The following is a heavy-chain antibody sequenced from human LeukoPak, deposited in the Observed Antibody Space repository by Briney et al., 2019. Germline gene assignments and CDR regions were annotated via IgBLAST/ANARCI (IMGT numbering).Heavy chain of an antibody. CDR1: GFTFSSYS. CDR3: TEVAARPGD. Sequence: GGSLRLSCAASGFTFSSYSMNWVRQAPGKGLEWVSYISSSSSTIYYADSVKGRFTISRDNAKNSLYLQMNSLRAEDTAVYYCTEVAARPGDWGQGTLVTVSS. J-gene: IGHJ4*02. D-gene: IGHD6-6*01. CDR2: ISSSSSTI. V-gene: IGHV3-48*01.